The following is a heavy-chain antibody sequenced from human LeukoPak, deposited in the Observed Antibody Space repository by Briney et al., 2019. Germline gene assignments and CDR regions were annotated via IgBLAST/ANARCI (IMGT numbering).Heavy chain of an antibody. J-gene: IGHJ4*02. CDR1: GFTFRIYG. Sequence: GRSLRLSCAASGFTFRIYGMHWVRQAPGKGLEWVAVIWYDGSNKYYADSVKGRFTIPRDNSKNTLYLQMNSLRAEDTAVYYCAKDPSYCYDSSGLDWWGQGTLVTVSS. D-gene: IGHD3-22*01. CDR2: IWYDGSNK. CDR3: AKDPSYCYDSSGLDW. V-gene: IGHV3-33*06.